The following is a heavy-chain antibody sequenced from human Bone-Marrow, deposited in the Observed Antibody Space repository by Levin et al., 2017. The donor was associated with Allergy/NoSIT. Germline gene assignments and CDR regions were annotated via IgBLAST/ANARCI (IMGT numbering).Heavy chain of an antibody. V-gene: IGHV4-61*02. CDR1: GDAVGSGGYY. CDR3: ARGGWPGSGYFGD. J-gene: IGHJ4*02. D-gene: IGHD3-10*01. Sequence: PSETLSLTCTVSGDAVGSGGYYWTWIRQPAGKGLEWIGRVFSTGTTTYNPSLKTRVTISRDTSKNQFSLRLSSVTAADTAVYYCARGGWPGSGYFGDWGQGTLVIVSS. CDR2: VFSTGTT.